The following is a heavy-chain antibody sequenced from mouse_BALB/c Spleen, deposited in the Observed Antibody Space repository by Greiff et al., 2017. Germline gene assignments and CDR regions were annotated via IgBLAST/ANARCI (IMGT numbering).Heavy chain of an antibody. V-gene: IGHV14-1*02. Sequence: VQLKQSGAELVRPGALVKLSCKASGFNIKDYYMHWVKQRPEQGLEWIGWIDPENGNTIYDPKFQGKASITADTSSNTAYLQLSSLTSEDTAVYYCARGYYFAYWGQGTLVTVSA. CDR1: GFNIKDYY. CDR3: ARGYYFAY. CDR2: IDPENGNT. J-gene: IGHJ3*01. D-gene: IGHD2-12*01.